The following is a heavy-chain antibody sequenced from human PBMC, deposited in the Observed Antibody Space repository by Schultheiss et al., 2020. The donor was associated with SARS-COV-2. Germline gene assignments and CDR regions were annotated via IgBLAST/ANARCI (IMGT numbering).Heavy chain of an antibody. CDR3: ARYGGNSGYFQH. J-gene: IGHJ1*01. Sequence: GGSLRLSCAASGFTFSSYWMHWVRQAPGKGLVWVSRINSDGSSTSYADSVKGRFTISRDNAKNTLYLQMNSLRAEDTAVYYCARYGGNSGYFQHWGQGTLVTVSS. D-gene: IGHD4-23*01. CDR1: GFTFSSYW. V-gene: IGHV3-74*01. CDR2: INSDGSST.